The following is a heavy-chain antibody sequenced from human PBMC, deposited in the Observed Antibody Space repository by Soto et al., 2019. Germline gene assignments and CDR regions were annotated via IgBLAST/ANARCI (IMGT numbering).Heavy chain of an antibody. Sequence: GPSVKVSCKASGYTFTNYAMHWVRQAPGQRLEWMGWIIAGNGNTKYSQKFQGRVTITRDTSASTAYMELRSLRSADTAVYYCAREGYCSSTSCFDYWGQGTLVTVSS. CDR1: GYTFTNYA. J-gene: IGHJ4*02. CDR3: AREGYCSSTSCFDY. V-gene: IGHV1-3*01. D-gene: IGHD2-2*01. CDR2: IIAGNGNT.